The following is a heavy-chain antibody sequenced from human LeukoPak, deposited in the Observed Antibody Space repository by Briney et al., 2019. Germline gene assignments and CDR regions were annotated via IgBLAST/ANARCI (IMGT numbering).Heavy chain of an antibody. Sequence: SGTLSLTCTVSAGSIGSSDYYWGWIRQSPGRGLEWIGMIPYSGNTYYNPSLKSRVTISVDTSKNHFSLRLSSVTAADTAVYYCSRLTHSYYSHTSSYYPYYYMDVWGEGTTVAVSS. CDR3: SRLTHSYYSHTSSYYPYYYMDV. J-gene: IGHJ6*03. V-gene: IGHV4-39*02. CDR1: AGSIGSSDYY. D-gene: IGHD3-22*01. CDR2: IPYSGNT.